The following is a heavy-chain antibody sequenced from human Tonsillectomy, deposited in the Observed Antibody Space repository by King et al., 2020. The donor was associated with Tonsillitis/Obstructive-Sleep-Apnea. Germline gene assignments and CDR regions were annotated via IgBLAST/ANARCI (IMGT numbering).Heavy chain of an antibody. J-gene: IGHJ5*02. V-gene: IGHV4-34*01. CDR1: GGSFSGYY. D-gene: IGHD2-2*01. CDR3: ARGGRVYCSSTSCLYTWFDP. Sequence: VQLQQWGAGLLKPSETLSLTCAVYGGSFSGYYWSWIRQPPGKGLEWIGEINHSGSTNYNPSLKSRVTISVDTSKNQFSLKLSSVTAADTAVYFCARGGRVYCSSTSCLYTWFDPWGQGPLVPVSS. CDR2: INHSGST.